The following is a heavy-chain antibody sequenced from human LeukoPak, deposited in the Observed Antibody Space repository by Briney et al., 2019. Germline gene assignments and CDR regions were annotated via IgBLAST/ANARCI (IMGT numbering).Heavy chain of an antibody. V-gene: IGHV1-69*13. D-gene: IGHD5-18*01. Sequence: ASVKVSCKASGGTFSSYAISWVRQAPGQGLEWMGGIIPIFGTANYAQKFQGRVTITADESTSTAYMELSSLRSEDTAVYYCARAPRTPRQLWSLYYFDYWGQGTLVTVSP. CDR2: IIPIFGTA. CDR3: ARAPRTPRQLWSLYYFDY. J-gene: IGHJ4*02. CDR1: GGTFSSYA.